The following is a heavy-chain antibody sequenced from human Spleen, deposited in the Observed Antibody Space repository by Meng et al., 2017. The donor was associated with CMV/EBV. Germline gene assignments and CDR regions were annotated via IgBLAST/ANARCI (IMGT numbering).Heavy chain of an antibody. J-gene: IGHJ4*02. CDR1: FSFSTYA. CDR3: ARNLNQVSFVDYGEVPDY. D-gene: IGHD4-17*01. V-gene: IGHV3-30*04. CDR2: ISDDGNTK. Sequence: FSFSTYAMHWVRQTPGKGLEWVALISDDGNTKHYPAFVTGRFTVSRDNSKNTLYLLINSLRIEDTAVYYCARNLNQVSFVDYGEVPDYWGQGTLVTVSS.